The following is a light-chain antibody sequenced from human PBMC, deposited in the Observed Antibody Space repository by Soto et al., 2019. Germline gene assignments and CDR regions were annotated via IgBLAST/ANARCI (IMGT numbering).Light chain of an antibody. J-gene: IGKJ3*01. CDR1: QSVSNN. V-gene: IGKV3-15*01. CDR2: GAS. Sequence: EIVMTQSPATLSVSPGERATLSCRASQSVSNNLAWYQHKPGQPPRLLIYGASTRATGIPARFSGSGSGTEFTLTISSLQSEDFVIYYCQQYNSWPPFTFGPGTKVEIK. CDR3: QQYNSWPPFT.